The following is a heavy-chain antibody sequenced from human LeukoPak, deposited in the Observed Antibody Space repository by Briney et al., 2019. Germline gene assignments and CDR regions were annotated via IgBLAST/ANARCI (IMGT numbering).Heavy chain of an antibody. J-gene: IGHJ4*02. CDR2: ISGSGGST. D-gene: IGHD3-22*01. Sequence: GGSLRLSCAASGFTFSSYAMSWVRQAPGKGLEWVSAISGSGGSTYYADSVKGRFPISRDNSKNTLYLQMNSLRAEDTAVYYCAKDRYYDSSGSRYWGQGTLVTVSS. V-gene: IGHV3-23*01. CDR1: GFTFSSYA. CDR3: AKDRYYDSSGSRY.